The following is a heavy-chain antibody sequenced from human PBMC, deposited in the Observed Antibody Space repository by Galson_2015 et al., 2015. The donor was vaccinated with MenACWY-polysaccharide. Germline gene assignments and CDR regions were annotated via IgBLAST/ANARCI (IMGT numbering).Heavy chain of an antibody. CDR1: GFTFRSYW. D-gene: IGHD6-19*01. CDR2: ISWNSGNI. J-gene: IGHJ4*02. V-gene: IGHV3-9*01. Sequence: SLRLSCAASGFTFRSYWMSWVRQAPGKGLEWVSGISWNSGNIGYADSVKGRFSISRDNAKNSLYLQMNSLRAEDTALYYCAKDSQYSSDGLIDYWGQGTLVTVSS. CDR3: AKDSQYSSDGLIDY.